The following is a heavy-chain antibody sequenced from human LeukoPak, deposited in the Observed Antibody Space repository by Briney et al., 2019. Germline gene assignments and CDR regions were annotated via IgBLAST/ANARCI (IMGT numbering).Heavy chain of an antibody. V-gene: IGHV3-21*01. D-gene: IGHD6-13*01. CDR3: ARRVASANDAFDI. Sequence: PGGSLRLSCAASGFTFSSYSMNWVRQAPGKGLEWVSSISSGSTYIYSADSVKGRFTISRDNAKNSLHLQMNSLSPDDTAVYYCARRVASANDAFDIWGQGTVVTVSS. CDR2: ISSGSTYI. CDR1: GFTFSSYS. J-gene: IGHJ3*02.